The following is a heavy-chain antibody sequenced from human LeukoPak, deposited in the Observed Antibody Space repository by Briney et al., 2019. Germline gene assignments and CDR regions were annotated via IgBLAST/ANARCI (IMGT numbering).Heavy chain of an antibody. CDR3: ARIGGYDSSGYAVDV. V-gene: IGHV1-2*02. J-gene: IGHJ6*02. D-gene: IGHD3-22*01. CDR1: GYTFTGCY. CDR2: INPNSGGT. Sequence: ASVMVSCKASGYTFTGCYMHWVRQAPGQGLEWMGWINPNSGGTNYAQKFQGRVTMTRDTSISTAYMELSRLRSDDTAVYYCARIGGYDSSGYAVDVWGQGTTVTVSS.